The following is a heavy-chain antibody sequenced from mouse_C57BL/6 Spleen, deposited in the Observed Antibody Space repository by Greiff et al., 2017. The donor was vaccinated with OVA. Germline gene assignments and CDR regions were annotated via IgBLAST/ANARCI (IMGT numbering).Heavy chain of an antibody. CDR1: GFSLSTFGMG. CDR3: ARPSTMVTEGYAMDY. V-gene: IGHV8-8*01. D-gene: IGHD2-2*01. CDR2: IWWDDDK. J-gene: IGHJ4*01. Sequence: QVTLKVSGPGILQPSQTLSLTCSFSGFSLSTFGMGVGWIRQPSGTGLEWLAHIWWDDDKYYNPALKRRLTIFTDTSKSQGFLKIANVDTADTATYYCARPSTMVTEGYAMDYWGQGTSVTVAS.